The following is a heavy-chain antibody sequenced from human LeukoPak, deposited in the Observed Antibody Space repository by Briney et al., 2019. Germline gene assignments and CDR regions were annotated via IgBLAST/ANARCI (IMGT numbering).Heavy chain of an antibody. CDR3: AKDLRPKDYIVLMVYAIGF. V-gene: IGHV3-30*02. D-gene: IGHD2-8*01. Sequence: GGSLRLSCAASGFTFSSYGMHWVRQAPGKGLEWVAFIRYEGSNKYYADSVKGRFTISRDQSKTTLYLQMNRLRGKDTAVYYCAKDLRPKDYIVLMVYAIGFRGQGTLGTVSS. J-gene: IGHJ4*02. CDR1: GFTFSSYG. CDR2: IRYEGSNK.